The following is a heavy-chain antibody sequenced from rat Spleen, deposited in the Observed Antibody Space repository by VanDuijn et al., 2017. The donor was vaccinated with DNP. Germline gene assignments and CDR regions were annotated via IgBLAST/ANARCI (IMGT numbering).Heavy chain of an antibody. CDR2: ISYSGST. CDR3: ARWGGLGFDY. J-gene: IGHJ2*01. V-gene: IGHV3-1*01. D-gene: IGHD5-1*01. CDR1: GYSITSNY. Sequence: EVQLQESGPGLVKPSQSLSLTCSVTGYSITSNYWAWIRKFPGNKMEWMGYISYSGSTNYNPSLKSRISITRDTSESQFFLQLNSVTTEDPATYYCARWGGLGFDYWGQGVMVTVSS.